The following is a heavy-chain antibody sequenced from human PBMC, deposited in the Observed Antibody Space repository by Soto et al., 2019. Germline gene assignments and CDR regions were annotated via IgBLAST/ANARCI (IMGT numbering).Heavy chain of an antibody. CDR1: GFTFRNFG. CDR2: IWYDGSNK. CDR3: ARDGDIQGGPPPKNYAMGV. Sequence: QVRLVESGGGVVQPGRSLRLSCSASGFTFRNFGFHWVRQAPGKGLEWVALIWYDGSNKYYAESLKGRVSISRDNSKNTLYLEMKSLRFEDTAVYYCARDGDIQGGPPPKNYAMGVWGQGTTVTVSS. V-gene: IGHV3-33*08. J-gene: IGHJ6*02. D-gene: IGHD5-12*01.